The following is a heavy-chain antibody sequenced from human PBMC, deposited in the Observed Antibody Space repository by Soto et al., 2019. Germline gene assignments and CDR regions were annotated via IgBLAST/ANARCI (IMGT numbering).Heavy chain of an antibody. Sequence: SETLSLTCTVSGGSISSGGYYWSWIHQHPGKGLEWIGYIYYSGSTYYNPSLKSRVTISVDTSKNQFSLKLSSVTAADTAVYYCAGAAGRAYFGELFINNWFDPWGQGTLVTVSS. V-gene: IGHV4-31*02. CDR1: GGSISSGGYY. J-gene: IGHJ5*02. CDR3: AGAAGRAYFGELFINNWFDP. CDR2: IYYSGST. D-gene: IGHD3-10*01.